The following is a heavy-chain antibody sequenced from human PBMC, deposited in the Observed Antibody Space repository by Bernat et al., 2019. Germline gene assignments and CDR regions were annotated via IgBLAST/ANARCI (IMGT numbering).Heavy chain of an antibody. CDR1: GFTFSHYW. D-gene: IGHD6-13*01. CDR3: ARNLAAAGPAGFDY. J-gene: IGHJ4*02. Sequence: DVQLVESGGGLVQPGGSLRLSCAASGFTFSHYWMSWVRQAPGTGLEWVANIKEDGSEKYYVDSVKGRFTISRDNAKNSLYLQMNSLRAEDTAVYYCARNLAAAGPAGFDYWGQGTLVTVSS. V-gene: IGHV3-7*01. CDR2: IKEDGSEK.